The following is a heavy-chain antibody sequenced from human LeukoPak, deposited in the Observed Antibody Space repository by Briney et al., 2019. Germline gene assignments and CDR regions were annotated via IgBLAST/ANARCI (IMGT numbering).Heavy chain of an antibody. CDR1: GFTFSGNW. D-gene: IGHD5-12*01. V-gene: IGHV3-74*01. Sequence: GGSLRLSCAASGFTFSGNWMHWVRQAPGKGLAWVSRFDSGASITNYADSVKGRFTISSDNAKNTLYLQMNRLTAEDTAVYYCARDPGYSGYFYGMDGWGQGTTVTVSS. J-gene: IGHJ6*02. CDR3: ARDPGYSGYFYGMDG. CDR2: FDSGASIT.